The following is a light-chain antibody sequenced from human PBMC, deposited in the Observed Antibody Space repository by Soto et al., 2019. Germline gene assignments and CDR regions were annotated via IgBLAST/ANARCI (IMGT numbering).Light chain of an antibody. CDR2: RAS. CDR3: QQYGSSPPIT. CDR1: QSVSSSY. V-gene: IGKV3-20*01. Sequence: IVLRQSPGTLSLAPGERSTISCRASQSVSSSYLAWYQQKPGQTPRLLIYRASSRTAGIPDRFSGSGSGKDFTLTIIRLEPEDFAVLYCQQYGSSPPITFGPGTRPEIK. J-gene: IGKJ5*01.